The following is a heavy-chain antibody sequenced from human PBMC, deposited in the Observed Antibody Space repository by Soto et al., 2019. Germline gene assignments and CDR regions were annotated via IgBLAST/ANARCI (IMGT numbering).Heavy chain of an antibody. CDR1: GFTFSSYW. Sequence: VGALRLSCAASGFTFSSYWMSWVRQAPGKGLEWVANIKQDGSEKYYVDSVKGRFTISRDNAKNSLYLQMNSLRAEDTSVYYCVLEWNHDHWGQGTPVTVSS. CDR3: VLEWNHDH. CDR2: IKQDGSEK. J-gene: IGHJ4*02. D-gene: IGHD3-3*01. V-gene: IGHV3-7*01.